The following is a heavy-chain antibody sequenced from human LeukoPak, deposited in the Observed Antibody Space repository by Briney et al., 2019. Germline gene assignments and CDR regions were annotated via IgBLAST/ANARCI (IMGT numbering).Heavy chain of an antibody. D-gene: IGHD3-16*01. J-gene: IGHJ4*02. V-gene: IGHV4-31*03. CDR1: GGSISSGGYY. CDR3: ARDGGRKLDY. CDR2: IYYSGST. Sequence: SETLSLTCTVSGGSISSGGYYWSWIRQHPGKGLEWIGYIYYSGSTYYNPSLNSRVTISVDTSKNLFSLKLSSVTAADTAVYYCARDGGRKLDYWGQGTLVTVSS.